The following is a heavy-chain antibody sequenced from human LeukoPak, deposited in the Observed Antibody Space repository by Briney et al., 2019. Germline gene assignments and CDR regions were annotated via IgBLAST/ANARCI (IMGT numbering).Heavy chain of an antibody. CDR2: ISSSGNTI. Sequence: GGSLRLSCAASGITFSSYEMNWVRQAPGKGLEWISYISSSGNTIHYTESVKGRFTTSRDNAKNSLYLQMNSLRAEDTAVYYCAKAMAATPYFDYWGQGTLVTVSS. V-gene: IGHV3-48*03. D-gene: IGHD5-24*01. J-gene: IGHJ4*02. CDR1: GITFSSYE. CDR3: AKAMAATPYFDY.